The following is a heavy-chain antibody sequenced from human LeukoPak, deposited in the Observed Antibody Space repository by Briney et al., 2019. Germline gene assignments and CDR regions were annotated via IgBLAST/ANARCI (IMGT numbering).Heavy chain of an antibody. CDR2: IYCSGDT. CDR3: ARDKQPGDY. D-gene: IGHD1-1*01. J-gene: IGHJ4*02. V-gene: IGHV4-59*01. Sequence: PAETLSLTCTVSGDSISPYYWGWIRQPPGKGLEWIGYIYCSGDTTYNPSLKSRVTMSVDTSKNQFSLKLSSVTAADTAVYYCARDKQPGDYWGQGALVTVSS. CDR1: GDSISPYY.